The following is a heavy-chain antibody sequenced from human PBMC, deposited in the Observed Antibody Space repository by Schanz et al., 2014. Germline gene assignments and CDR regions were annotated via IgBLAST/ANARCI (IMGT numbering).Heavy chain of an antibody. CDR3: ARVHIATYHYNSPGAFDI. D-gene: IGHD3-10*01. V-gene: IGHV1-18*01. CDR2: INAHTGNT. Sequence: QVQLVQSGSEVRKPGASVKVSCKASGYIFGSHGMTWVRQAPGQGHELMGWINAHTGNTQYAQKFQGRVNMTRDTVTTTVHLELTRLRTDDTAIYYCARVHIATYHYNSPGAFDIWGQGTRVTVSS. J-gene: IGHJ3*02. CDR1: GYIFGSHG.